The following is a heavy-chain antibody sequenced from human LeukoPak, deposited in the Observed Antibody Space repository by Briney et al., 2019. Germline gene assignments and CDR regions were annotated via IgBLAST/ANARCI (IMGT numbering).Heavy chain of an antibody. CDR2: ILRNSGSI. J-gene: IGHJ4*02. D-gene: IGHD6-13*01. Sequence: SGGSLRLSCAASGFTFDDYAMHWVRQAPGKGLEWVSGILRNSGSIGYADSVKVRFTISRDDAKNSLYLQMNSLRAEDTALYYCVKDGGRDTAAAYYWGQGTLVSVSS. CDR3: VKDGGRDTAAAYY. V-gene: IGHV3-9*01. CDR1: GFTFDDYA.